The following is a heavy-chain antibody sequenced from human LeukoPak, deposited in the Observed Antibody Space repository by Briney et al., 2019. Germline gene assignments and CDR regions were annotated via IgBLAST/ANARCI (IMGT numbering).Heavy chain of an antibody. V-gene: IGHV5-51*01. CDR3: ATLRDGYHLYDY. J-gene: IGHJ4*02. CDR2: IYPGDSDT. D-gene: IGHD5-24*01. CDR1: GNNFRNHW. Sequence: GESLKISCKSSGNNFRNHWIAWVRQMPGKGLELMGYIYPGDSDTRYSPSFQGHVTISADTSISTAYLQWSSVKASDTAMYYCATLRDGYHLYDYWGQGALVTVSS.